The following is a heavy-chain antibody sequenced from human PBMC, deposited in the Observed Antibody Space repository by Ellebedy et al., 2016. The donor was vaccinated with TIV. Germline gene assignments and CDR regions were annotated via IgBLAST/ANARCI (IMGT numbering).Heavy chain of an antibody. CDR1: GGSLSGFH. CDR2: MSHSGGT. J-gene: IGHJ5*02. V-gene: IGHV4-34*01. Sequence: MPSETLSLTCEVFGGSLSGFHWTWIRQSPIRGLEWIGEMSHSGGTHYNPSLESRVTFSLDTSKKQISLTLTSVTAADTAKYYCPRGLGYFGSRSRWFDSWGQGSLVTVSS. D-gene: IGHD3-10*01. CDR3: PRGLGYFGSRSRWFDS.